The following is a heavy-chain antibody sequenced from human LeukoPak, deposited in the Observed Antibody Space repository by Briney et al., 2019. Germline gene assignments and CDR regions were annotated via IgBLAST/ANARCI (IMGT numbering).Heavy chain of an antibody. CDR2: ISAYNGNT. CDR1: GYTFTSYG. Sequence: ASVKVSCKASGYTFTSYGISWVRQAPGQGLEWMGWISAYNGNTNYAQKLQSRVTITTDTSTSTAYMELRSLRSDDTAVYYCARGFYCSGGSCYSIFDYWGQGTLVTVSS. D-gene: IGHD2-15*01. CDR3: ARGFYCSGGSCYSIFDY. J-gene: IGHJ4*02. V-gene: IGHV1-18*01.